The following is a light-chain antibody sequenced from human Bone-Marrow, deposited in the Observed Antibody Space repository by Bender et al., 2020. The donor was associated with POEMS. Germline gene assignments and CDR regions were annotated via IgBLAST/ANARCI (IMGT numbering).Light chain of an antibody. CDR1: DSNFGGNN. J-gene: IGLJ3*02. V-gene: IGLV1-47*01. Sequence: QSVLTQPPSASGTPGQSVIISCSGTDSNFGGNNVNWYQHLPGTAPKLLVYTNYQRPSGVPDRFSGSKAGTSASLAISGLRSEDWGDYFCSLLDDRLSGWVVGGGTKLTVL. CDR3: SLLDDRLSGWV. CDR2: TNY.